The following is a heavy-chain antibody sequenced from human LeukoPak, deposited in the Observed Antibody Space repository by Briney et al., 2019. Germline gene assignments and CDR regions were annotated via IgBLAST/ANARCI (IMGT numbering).Heavy chain of an antibody. CDR1: GFTFSSYG. CDR2: ISGSGGST. J-gene: IGHJ4*02. V-gene: IGHV3-23*01. Sequence: GGSLRLSCAASGFTFSSYGMSWVRQAPGKGLEWVSAISGSGGSTYYADSVKGRFTISRDNSKNTLYLQMNSLRAEDTAVYYCAKVYKGFVSGRYYFDYWGQGTLVTVSS. D-gene: IGHD1-1*01. CDR3: AKVYKGFVSGRYYFDY.